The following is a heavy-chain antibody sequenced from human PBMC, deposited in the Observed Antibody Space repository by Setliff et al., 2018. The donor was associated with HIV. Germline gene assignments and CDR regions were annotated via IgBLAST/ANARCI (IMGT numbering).Heavy chain of an antibody. V-gene: IGHV1-69*06. CDR1: GGTFSSYA. J-gene: IGHJ6*03. CDR2: IIPIFGTA. CDR3: VRVEQSHPHYSYYYMAV. Sequence: SVKVSCKASGGTFSSYAISWVRQAPGQGLEWMGGIIPIFGTANYAQRSQGKVTITADKSTSTSYMELTSLRFVDTALYYCVRVEQSHPHYSYYYMAVWGEGTMVTVSS.